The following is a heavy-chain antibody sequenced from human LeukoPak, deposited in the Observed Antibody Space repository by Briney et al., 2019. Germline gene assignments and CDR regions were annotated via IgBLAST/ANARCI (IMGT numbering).Heavy chain of an antibody. Sequence: PGGSLRLSCAASGFTFSSYVMHWVRQAPGKGLEWVAILSYDGTNKYYADSVKGRFTISRDNSKNTLYLQMNSLRAEDTAIYYCAKVYRELQWLGELGGFDSWGQGTLVTVSS. CDR1: GFTFSSYV. CDR3: AKVYRELQWLGELGGFDS. D-gene: IGHD3-10*01. CDR2: LSYDGTNK. V-gene: IGHV3-30*18. J-gene: IGHJ4*02.